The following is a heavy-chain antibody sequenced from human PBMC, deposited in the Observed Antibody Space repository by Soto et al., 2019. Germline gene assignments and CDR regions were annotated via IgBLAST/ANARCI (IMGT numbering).Heavy chain of an antibody. D-gene: IGHD3-3*01. CDR3: ARSSTRSGDFDYYYYMDV. CDR1: GFTYGSSS. J-gene: IGHJ6*03. CDR2: ISSSSSYI. V-gene: IGHV3-21*01. Sequence: AESLRITFAASGFTYGSSSMEWVGQGLGSGLECVSSISSSSSYIYYADSVKGRFNISRDNAKNSLYLQMNSLRAEDTAVYYCARSSTRSGDFDYYYYMDVWGKGTTVTVSS.